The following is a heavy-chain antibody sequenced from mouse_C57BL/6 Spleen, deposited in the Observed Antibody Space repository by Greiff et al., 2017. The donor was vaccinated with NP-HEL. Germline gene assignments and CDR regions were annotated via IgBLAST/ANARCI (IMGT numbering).Heavy chain of an antibody. Sequence: EVQLQQSGPELVKPGASVKMSCKASGYTFTDYNMHWVKQSHGKSLEWIGYINPNNGGTSYNQKFKGKATLTVNKSSSTAYMELRSLTSEDSAVYYCARWPSYYSKGDYYAMDYWGQGTSVTVSS. CDR1: GYTFTDYN. CDR3: ARWPSYYSKGDYYAMDY. CDR2: INPNNGGT. V-gene: IGHV1-22*01. D-gene: IGHD2-5*01. J-gene: IGHJ4*01.